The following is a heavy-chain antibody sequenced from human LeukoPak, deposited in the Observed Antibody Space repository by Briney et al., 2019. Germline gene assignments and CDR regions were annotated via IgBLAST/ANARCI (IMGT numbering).Heavy chain of an antibody. CDR2: IIPVFGKP. CDR1: GGTLSTYA. J-gene: IGHJ5*02. V-gene: IGHV1-69*05. Sequence: SVKVSCKASGGTLSTYAVSWVRQAPGQGLEWMGTIIPVFGKPTYAQKFPGRVTISTDESTRTAYMELSSLRSEDTAVYYCARWKGGFSSGYNHWGQGTLVTVSS. CDR3: ARWKGGFSSGYNH. D-gene: IGHD5-18*01.